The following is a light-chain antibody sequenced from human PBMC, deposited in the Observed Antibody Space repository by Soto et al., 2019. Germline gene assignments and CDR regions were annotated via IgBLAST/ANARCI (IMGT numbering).Light chain of an antibody. V-gene: IGLV2-11*01. CDR2: DVT. J-gene: IGLJ1*01. CDR1: SSDVGYYNY. Sequence: QSALTQPRSVSGSPGQSVTISCTGTSSDVGYYNYVSWYQQHPGKAPKLMIYDVTKRPSGVPDRFSGSKSANTASLTISGLQAEDEADYYCCSYAGSYTFVFGTGTKVTVL. CDR3: CSYAGSYTFV.